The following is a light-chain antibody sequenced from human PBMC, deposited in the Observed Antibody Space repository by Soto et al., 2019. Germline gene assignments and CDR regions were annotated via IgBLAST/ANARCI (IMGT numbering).Light chain of an antibody. Sequence: EIVMTQSPATLSVSLGERATLSCRASQSVSSNLAWYQQKPGQAPRLLIYGASTRATGIPARSSGSGSGTEFTLTISPLQSEDCAVYYCQQYNNWPHTFGQGTKLEIK. J-gene: IGKJ2*01. CDR3: QQYNNWPHT. V-gene: IGKV3-15*01. CDR1: QSVSSN. CDR2: GAS.